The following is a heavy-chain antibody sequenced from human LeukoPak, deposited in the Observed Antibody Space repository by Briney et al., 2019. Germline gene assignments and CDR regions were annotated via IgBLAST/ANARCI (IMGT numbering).Heavy chain of an antibody. V-gene: IGHV3-33*01. CDR1: GFTFSSYG. D-gene: IGHD3-3*01. CDR3: AREPGSGSGDY. J-gene: IGHJ4*02. Sequence: GGSLRLSCAASGFTFSSYGMDWVRQAPGKGLEWVAVIWYDGSNKYYADSVKGRFTISRDNSKNTLYLQMNSLRAEDTAVYYCAREPGSGSGDYWGQGTLVTVSS. CDR2: IWYDGSNK.